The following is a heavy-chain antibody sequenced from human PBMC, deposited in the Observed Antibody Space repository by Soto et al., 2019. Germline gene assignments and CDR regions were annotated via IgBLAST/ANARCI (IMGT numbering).Heavy chain of an antibody. D-gene: IGHD6-19*01. CDR3: ARTRSGQWLVRGRWFDP. CDR2: IYHSGST. V-gene: IGHV4-4*02. J-gene: IGHJ5*02. CDR1: GGSISSSNW. Sequence: QVQLQESGPGLVKPSGTLSLTCAVTGGSISSSNWWSWVRQPPGKGLEWIGEIYHSGSTNYNPSLKSRVTISVDKSKNQFSLKLSSVTAADTAVYYCARTRSGQWLVRGRWFDPWGQGTLVTVSS.